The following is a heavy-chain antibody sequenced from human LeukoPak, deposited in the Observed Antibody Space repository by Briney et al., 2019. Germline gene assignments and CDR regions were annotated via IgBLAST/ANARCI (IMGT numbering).Heavy chain of an antibody. CDR3: ARRGWLVNFDY. CDR1: GFTFSNYA. CDR2: ISGSGDNT. D-gene: IGHD6-19*01. J-gene: IGHJ4*02. V-gene: IGHV3-23*01. Sequence: GGSLRLSCAASGFTFSNYAMSWVRRAPGKGLEWVSIISGSGDNTHYADSVKGRFTLSRDNSKNTLYLQMNTLRAEDTAIYYCARRGWLVNFDYWGQGTLVTVSS.